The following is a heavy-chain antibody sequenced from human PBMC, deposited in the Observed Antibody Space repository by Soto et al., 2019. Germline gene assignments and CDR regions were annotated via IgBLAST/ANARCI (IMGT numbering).Heavy chain of an antibody. D-gene: IGHD6-6*01. V-gene: IGHV1-24*01. CDR2: FDPEDGEA. Sequence: GASVKVSCKVSGYTLTELSMHWVRQAPGKGLEWMGGFDPEDGEAIYAQKFQGRVTMTEDTSTDTAYMELSSLRSEDTAVYYCATYVQEYLAARPLTLTYWGQGTLVTVSS. CDR3: ATYVQEYLAARPLTLTY. CDR1: GYTLTELS. J-gene: IGHJ4*02.